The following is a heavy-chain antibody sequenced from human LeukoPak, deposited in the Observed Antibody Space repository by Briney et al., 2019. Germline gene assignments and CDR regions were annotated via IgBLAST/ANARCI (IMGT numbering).Heavy chain of an antibody. V-gene: IGHV3-33*01. CDR1: GFTFSSYG. D-gene: IGHD1-1*01. Sequence: GGSLRLSCAASGFTFSSYGMHWVRQAPGKGLEWVAVIWYDGSNKYYADSVKGRFTISRDNSKNTLYLQMNSLRAEDTAVYYCARDGYSSREAYYMDVWGKGTTVTVSS. CDR3: ARDGYSSREAYYMDV. CDR2: IWYDGSNK. J-gene: IGHJ6*03.